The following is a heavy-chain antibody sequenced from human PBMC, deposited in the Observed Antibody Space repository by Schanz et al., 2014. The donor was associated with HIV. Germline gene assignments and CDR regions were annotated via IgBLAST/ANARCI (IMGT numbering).Heavy chain of an antibody. Sequence: QVQLVESGGGVVQPGRSLRLSCAASGFTFSSYGMHWVRQAPGKGLEWVAVIWYDGSNKYYADSVKGRFTISRDNSKNTLYLQMNSLRVEDTAVYYCARDTVRGVKDSMDVWGQGTTVTVSS. D-gene: IGHD3-10*01. J-gene: IGHJ6*02. CDR2: IWYDGSNK. CDR1: GFTFSSYG. V-gene: IGHV3-33*08. CDR3: ARDTVRGVKDSMDV.